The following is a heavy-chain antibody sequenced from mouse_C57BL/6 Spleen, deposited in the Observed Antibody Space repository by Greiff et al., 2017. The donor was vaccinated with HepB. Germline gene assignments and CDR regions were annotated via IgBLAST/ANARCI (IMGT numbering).Heavy chain of an antibody. V-gene: IGHV2-2*01. CDR2: IWSGGST. CDR3: ARTDYGNYEYAMDY. J-gene: IGHJ4*01. Sequence: VMLVESGPGLVQPSQSLSITCTVSGFSLTSYGVHWVRQSPGKGLEWLGVIWSGGSTDYNAAFISRLSISKDNSKSQVFFKMNSLQADDTAIYYCARTDYGNYEYAMDYWGQGTSVTVSS. CDR1: GFSLTSYG. D-gene: IGHD2-1*01.